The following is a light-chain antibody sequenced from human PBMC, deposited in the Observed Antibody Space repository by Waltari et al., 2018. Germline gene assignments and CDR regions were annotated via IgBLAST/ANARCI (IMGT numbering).Light chain of an antibody. CDR2: AAS. Sequence: DIQMTQSPSSLSASVGDRVTITCRASQDISSFLAWFQLQPGKAPKSLIYAASSLHSGVPSKFSGSGSGTDFPLTISSLQPEDFATYYCQQYNIYPYTFGQGTKLEIK. CDR1: QDISSF. V-gene: IGKV1-16*02. J-gene: IGKJ2*01. CDR3: QQYNIYPYT.